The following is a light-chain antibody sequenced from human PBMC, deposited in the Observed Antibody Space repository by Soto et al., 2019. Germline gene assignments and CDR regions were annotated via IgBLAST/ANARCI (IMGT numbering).Light chain of an antibody. CDR2: GAS. V-gene: IGKV3-20*01. Sequence: EIVLTQSPGTLSLSPGERATLSCRASQSVSNYLAWYQRKPGQAPRLLIYGASSRATGIPDGFSGSGSGTDFTLTISRLEPEDFAVYYCHQYGGSPQTFGQGTKVEIK. J-gene: IGKJ1*01. CDR3: HQYGGSPQT. CDR1: QSVSNY.